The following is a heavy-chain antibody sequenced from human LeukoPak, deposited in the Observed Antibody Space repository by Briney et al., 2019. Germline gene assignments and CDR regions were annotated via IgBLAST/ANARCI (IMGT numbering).Heavy chain of an antibody. CDR1: GLTFSHYG. Sequence: GGSLRLSCAASGLTFSHYGMHWVRQAPGRGLEWVAVIWNDGSNKYYADSVKDRFTISRDNSKNTLYLQMNSLRAEDTAVYYCAKDAQRGFDYSNSLDYWGQGTLVTVSS. V-gene: IGHV3-33*06. CDR2: IWNDGSNK. J-gene: IGHJ4*02. D-gene: IGHD4-11*01. CDR3: AKDAQRGFDYSNSLDY.